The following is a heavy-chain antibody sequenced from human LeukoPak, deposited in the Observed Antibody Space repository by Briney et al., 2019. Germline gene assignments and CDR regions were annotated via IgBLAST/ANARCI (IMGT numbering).Heavy chain of an antibody. D-gene: IGHD3-3*01. CDR2: IQEDGSGK. CDR3: ARSSPAIGVGL. CDR1: GFTFSNYW. J-gene: IGHJ4*02. V-gene: IGHV3-7*03. Sequence: GGSLRLSCAAFGFTFSNYWISWVRQAAGKGLEWVANIQEDGSGKYYVDSVRGRFTISRDNAKNSLYLQMSSLRVEDTAVYYCARSSPAIGVGLWGQGTLVTVSS.